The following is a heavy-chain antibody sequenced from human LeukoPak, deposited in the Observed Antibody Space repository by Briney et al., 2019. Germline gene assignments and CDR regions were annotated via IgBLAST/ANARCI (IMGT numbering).Heavy chain of an antibody. V-gene: IGHV3-23*01. Sequence: GGSLRLSCAASGFTFSNYAMSWVRQAPGKGLEWVSAISGSGVSTYYADSVKGRFTISRDNSKNTLYLQMNGLRAEDTAVCYCAKDPRGYYYGMDVWGKGTTVTVSS. D-gene: IGHD3-10*01. CDR2: ISGSGVST. CDR3: AKDPRGYYYGMDV. CDR1: GFTFSNYA. J-gene: IGHJ6*04.